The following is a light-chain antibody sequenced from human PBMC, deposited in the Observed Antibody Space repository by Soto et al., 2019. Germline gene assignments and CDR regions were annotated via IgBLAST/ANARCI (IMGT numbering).Light chain of an antibody. CDR1: SSDVGGYNY. CDR2: DVS. V-gene: IGLV2-11*01. Sequence: QSVLTQPRSVSGSPGQSVTISCTGTSSDVGGYNYVSWYQQHPGKAPKLMIYDVSKRPSGVPDRFSGSKSGHTASLTISGLQAEDEADYYCCSSARIYTFEEVFGTGTKLTVL. CDR3: CSSARIYTFEEV. J-gene: IGLJ1*01.